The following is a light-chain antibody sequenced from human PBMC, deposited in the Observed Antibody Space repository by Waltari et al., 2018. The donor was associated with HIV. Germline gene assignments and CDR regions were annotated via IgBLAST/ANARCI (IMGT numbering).Light chain of an antibody. J-gene: IGLJ3*02. CDR1: SSDFGNSNL. Sequence: QSALTQPASVSASPGQSIAISCTGISSDFGNSNLVSWFQHHPGKAPKLMIYEVIKRPSGVSDRFSGSRSGNTASLIISGLQAEDDADYYCCSYAGGPAWSFGGGTRLTVL. V-gene: IGLV2-23*02. CDR3: CSYAGGPAWS. CDR2: EVI.